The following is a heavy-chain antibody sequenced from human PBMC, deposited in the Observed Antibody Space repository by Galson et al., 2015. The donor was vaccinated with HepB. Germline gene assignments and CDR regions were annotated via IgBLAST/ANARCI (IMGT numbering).Heavy chain of an antibody. J-gene: IGHJ4*02. Sequence: CAISGDSVSSNSAAWNWIRQSPSRGLEGLGRTYYRSKWYNSYAVSVKSRITINPDTTKNQFSLQLNSVTPEDTAIYYCARQLAYCVANTCQIFFDYWGQGTLVTVSS. CDR2: TYYRSKWYN. CDR1: GDSVSSNSAA. CDR3: ARQLAYCVANTCQIFFDY. D-gene: IGHD2-21*01. V-gene: IGHV6-1*01.